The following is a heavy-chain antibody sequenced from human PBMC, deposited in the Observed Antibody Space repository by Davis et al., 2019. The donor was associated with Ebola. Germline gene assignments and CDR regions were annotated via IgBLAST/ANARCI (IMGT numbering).Heavy chain of an antibody. D-gene: IGHD6-6*01. J-gene: IGHJ6*02. CDR2: IWYDGSNK. CDR3: ARSNIAARGGMDV. V-gene: IGHV3-33*01. CDR1: GFTFSSYG. Sequence: PGGSLRLSCAASGFTFSSYGMHWVRQAPGKGLEWVAVIWYDGSNKYYADSVKGRFTISRDNSKNTLYLQMNSLRAEDTAVYYCARSNIAARGGMDVWGQGTTVTVSS.